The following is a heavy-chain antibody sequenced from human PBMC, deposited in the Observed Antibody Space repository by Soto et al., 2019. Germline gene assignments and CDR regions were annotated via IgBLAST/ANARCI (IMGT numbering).Heavy chain of an antibody. Sequence: GGSLRLSCAASGFRFDAYNMHWVRQAPGKGLEWVSLITWNGGNTYYADSVKGRFTISRDGTTQSVFLQMTSLKREDTGLYYCARETLSFGSALDVWGQGTTVTVS. CDR2: ITWNGGNT. V-gene: IGHV3-43*01. J-gene: IGHJ6*02. CDR1: GFRFDAYN. CDR3: ARETLSFGSALDV. D-gene: IGHD3-3*01.